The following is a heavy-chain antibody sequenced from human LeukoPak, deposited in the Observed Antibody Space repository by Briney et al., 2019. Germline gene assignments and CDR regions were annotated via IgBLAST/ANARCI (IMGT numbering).Heavy chain of an antibody. CDR3: ARARYETRIWPKSRYDYYHYMDV. Sequence: ASVKVSCKASGYTFTSYGISWVRQAPGQGLEWMGRISADNGNTKYTQKLQGRVTMTTDTSTSTAYMELSSLRSEDMAVYYCARARYETRIWPKSRYDYYHYMDVWGKGTTVTVSS. CDR2: ISADNGNT. D-gene: IGHD3-3*01. V-gene: IGHV1-18*03. CDR1: GYTFTSYG. J-gene: IGHJ6*03.